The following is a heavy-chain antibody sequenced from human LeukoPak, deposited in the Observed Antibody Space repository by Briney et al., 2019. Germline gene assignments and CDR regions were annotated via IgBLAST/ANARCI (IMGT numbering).Heavy chain of an antibody. CDR3: ARGANYYDILTGYSTPSNWFDP. CDR2: MIPIFGTA. CDR1: GGTFSSYA. Sequence: SVKVSCKASGGTFSSYAISWVRQAPGQGLEWMGGMIPIFGTANYAQKFQGRVTITTDESTSTAYMELSSLRSEDTAVYYCARGANYYDILTGYSTPSNWFDPWGQGTLVTVSS. J-gene: IGHJ5*02. D-gene: IGHD3-9*01. V-gene: IGHV1-69*05.